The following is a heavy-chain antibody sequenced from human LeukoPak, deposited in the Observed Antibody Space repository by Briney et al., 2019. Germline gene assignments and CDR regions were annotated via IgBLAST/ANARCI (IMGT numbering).Heavy chain of an antibody. Sequence: ASVKVSCKASGYTFTSYGISWVRQAPGQGLEWMGWISAYSGNTNYAQKLQGRVTMTTDTSTSTAYMELRSLRSDDTAVYYCARAGETIFGAPNWFDPWGQGTLVTVSS. J-gene: IGHJ5*02. D-gene: IGHD3-3*01. CDR3: ARAGETIFGAPNWFDP. V-gene: IGHV1-18*01. CDR2: ISAYSGNT. CDR1: GYTFTSYG.